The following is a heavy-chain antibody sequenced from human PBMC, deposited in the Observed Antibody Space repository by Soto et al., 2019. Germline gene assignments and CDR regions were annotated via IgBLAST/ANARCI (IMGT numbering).Heavy chain of an antibody. V-gene: IGHV3-23*01. CDR3: ARGKQGTPSSSDY. J-gene: IGHJ4*02. CDR2: LTGRGGGI. D-gene: IGHD6-6*01. CDR1: GLTFSNYA. Sequence: GGSLRLSCAASGLTFSNYAMNWVRQAPGKGLDWVSGLTGRGGGIFYADSVKGRFTISRDNSKNTLYLQMNSLRAEDTAVYFCARGKQGTPSSSDYWGQGTLVTVSS.